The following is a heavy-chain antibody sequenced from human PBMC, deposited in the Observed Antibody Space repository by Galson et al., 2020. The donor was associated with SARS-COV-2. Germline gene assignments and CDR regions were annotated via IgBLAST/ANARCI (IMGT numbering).Heavy chain of an antibody. CDR1: GGSISSYY. CDR3: ARTARGYYDSSGYYHRAEYFQH. Sequence: SATLSLTCTVSGGSISSYYWSWIRQPPGKGLEWIGYIYYSGSTNYNPSLKSRVTISVDTSKNQFSMKLSSVTAADTAVYYCARTARGYYDSSGYYHRAEYFQHWGQGTLVTVSS. D-gene: IGHD3-22*01. CDR2: IYYSGST. J-gene: IGHJ1*01. V-gene: IGHV4-59*08.